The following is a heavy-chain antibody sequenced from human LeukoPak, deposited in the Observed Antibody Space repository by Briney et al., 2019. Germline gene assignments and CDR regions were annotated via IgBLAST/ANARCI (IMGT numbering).Heavy chain of an antibody. D-gene: IGHD2-8*01. CDR2: INLSGGST. Sequence: ASVKVSCKASRYTFTSYHMHWVRQAPGQGLEWMGKINLSGGSTTYAQKFQGRVTMTRDTSTSTVYMELSSLRSEDTAVYYCARDYVDDIPMIKDYWGQGTLVTVSS. CDR1: RYTFTSYH. CDR3: ARDYVDDIPMIKDY. V-gene: IGHV1-46*01. J-gene: IGHJ4*02.